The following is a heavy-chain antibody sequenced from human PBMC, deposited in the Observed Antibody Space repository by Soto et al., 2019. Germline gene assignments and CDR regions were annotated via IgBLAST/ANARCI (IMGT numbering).Heavy chain of an antibody. Sequence: EVQLLESGGGVVQPGGSLRLSCVASGFNFKKFAMAWVRQAPGVGLEWVSGISCCGGSTSYADSVKGRFSIARDDSKNTLSLQMNRLRVEDKAQYYCAKADGEQWLVPHLDNWGQGTLVTVS. D-gene: IGHD6-19*01. CDR1: GFNFKKFA. J-gene: IGHJ4*02. V-gene: IGHV3-23*01. CDR3: AKADGEQWLVPHLDN. CDR2: ISCCGGST.